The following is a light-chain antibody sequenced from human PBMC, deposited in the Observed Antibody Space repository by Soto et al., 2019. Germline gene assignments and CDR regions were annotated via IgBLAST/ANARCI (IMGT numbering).Light chain of an antibody. CDR3: QQYGDSPRGT. V-gene: IGKV3D-20*01. CDR1: QTVSSNY. CDR2: DAY. Sequence: EVVLTQSPATLSLSPGERATLSCGASQTVSSNYLAWYQRKPGLAPRLLIYDAYTRATGIPDRFRGSGSGTXXXXXXXXXXXXXFAVYYCQQYGDSPRGTFGGGTKVEIK. J-gene: IGKJ4*01.